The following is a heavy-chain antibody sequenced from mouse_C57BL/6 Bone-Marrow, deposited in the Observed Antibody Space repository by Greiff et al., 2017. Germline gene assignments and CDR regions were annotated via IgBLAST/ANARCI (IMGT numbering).Heavy chain of an antibody. CDR2: IYPGSGST. D-gene: IGHD2-1*01. CDR1: GYTFTSYW. Sequence: QVQLQQPGAELVKPGASVKMSCKASGYTFTSYWITWVKQRPGQGLEWIGDIYPGSGSTNYNEKFKSKATLTVDTSSSTAYMQLSSLTSEDSAVYYCARPPIYYGTYYFDYWGQGTTLTVSS. J-gene: IGHJ2*01. CDR3: ARPPIYYGTYYFDY. V-gene: IGHV1-55*01.